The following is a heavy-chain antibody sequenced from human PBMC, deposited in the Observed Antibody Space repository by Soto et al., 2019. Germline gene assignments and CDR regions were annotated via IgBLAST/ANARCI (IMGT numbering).Heavy chain of an antibody. CDR2: ISWNSGSI. CDR1: GFTFDDYA. Sequence: EVQLVESGGGLVQPGRSLRLSCAASGFTFDDYAMHWVRQAPGKGLEWVSGISWNSGSIGYADSVKGRFTISRDNAKNPLNLQMTSRRVEDTALYSCAKDRPHIIQVVAGHNFHHWARAPWSPSPQ. D-gene: IGHD3-3*01. CDR3: AKDRPHIIQVVAGHNFHH. V-gene: IGHV3-9*01. J-gene: IGHJ1*01.